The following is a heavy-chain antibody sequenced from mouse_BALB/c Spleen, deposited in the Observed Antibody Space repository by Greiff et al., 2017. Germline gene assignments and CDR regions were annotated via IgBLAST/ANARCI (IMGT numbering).Heavy chain of an antibody. CDR3: ARWDRSDWYFDV. Sequence: VQLQQPGAELVKPGASVKLSCKASGYTFTSYWMHWVKQRPGQGLEWIGEINPSNGRTNYNEKFKSKATLTVDKSSSTAYMQLSSLTSEDSAVYYCARWDRSDWYFDVWGAGTTVTVSS. CDR2: INPSNGRT. CDR1: GYTFTSYW. V-gene: IGHV1S81*02. J-gene: IGHJ1*01. D-gene: IGHD2-14*01.